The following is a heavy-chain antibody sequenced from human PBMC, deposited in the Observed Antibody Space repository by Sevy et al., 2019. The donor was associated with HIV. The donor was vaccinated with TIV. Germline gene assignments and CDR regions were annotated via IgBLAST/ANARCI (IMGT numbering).Heavy chain of an antibody. J-gene: IGHJ4*02. CDR3: SKEKDYSTWRTDYFDY. V-gene: IGHV3-30*18. Sequence: GGSLRLSCAASGFTFSSYGMHWVRQAPGKGLEWVAVISYDGSNKYYADSVKGRFTNSRDNSKNTLYLQVNSLRAEDTAVHCGSKEKDYSTWRTDYFDYWGQGALVTVSS. CDR1: GFTFSSYG. D-gene: IGHD3-10*01. CDR2: ISYDGSNK.